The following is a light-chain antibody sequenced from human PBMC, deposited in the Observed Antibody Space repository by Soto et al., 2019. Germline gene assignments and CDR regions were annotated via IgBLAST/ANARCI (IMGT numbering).Light chain of an antibody. CDR1: QSISSY. J-gene: IGKJ1*01. Sequence: EIVLTQSPATLSLSPGERATLLCRASQSISSYLAWYQQKPGQAPRLLIYDATNRATDIPVRFSGSGSGTEFTLTISSLQPEDFAVYYCQQRSTWPWTFGQGTKVEIK. V-gene: IGKV3-11*01. CDR2: DAT. CDR3: QQRSTWPWT.